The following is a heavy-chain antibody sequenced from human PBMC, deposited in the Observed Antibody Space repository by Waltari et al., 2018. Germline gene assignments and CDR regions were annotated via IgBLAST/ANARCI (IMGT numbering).Heavy chain of an antibody. Sequence: QVQLQESGPGLVKPSETLSLTCTVSGGSISSYYWSWIRKPPGKGLEWIGYIYYSGSTNYTPSLTSRVTISVDTSNNQFSLKLSSVTAADTAVYYCARVFTENYYYYMDVWGKGTTVTVSS. J-gene: IGHJ6*03. CDR1: GGSISSYY. V-gene: IGHV4-59*01. D-gene: IGHD1-20*01. CDR2: IYYSGST. CDR3: ARVFTENYYYYMDV.